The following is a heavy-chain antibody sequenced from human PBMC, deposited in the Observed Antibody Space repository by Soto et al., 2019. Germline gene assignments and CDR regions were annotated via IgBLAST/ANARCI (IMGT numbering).Heavy chain of an antibody. Sequence: GGSLRLSCAASGFTFSSYAMHWVRQAPGKGLEWVAVISYDGSNKYYADSVKGRFTISRDNSKNTLYLQMNSLRAEDTAVYYCARDSCSSTSCPVVFDPWGQGTLVTVSS. J-gene: IGHJ5*02. D-gene: IGHD2-2*01. CDR3: ARDSCSSTSCPVVFDP. CDR2: ISYDGSNK. V-gene: IGHV3-30-3*01. CDR1: GFTFSSYA.